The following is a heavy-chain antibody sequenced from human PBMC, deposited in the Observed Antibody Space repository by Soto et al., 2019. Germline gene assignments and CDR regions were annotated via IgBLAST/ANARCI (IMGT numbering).Heavy chain of an antibody. V-gene: IGHV3-9*01. J-gene: IGHJ4*02. CDR2: ITWTGDNV. Sequence: GGSLRLSCAASGLNFDDYAMHWVRQVPGKGLEWVSGITWTGDNVAYAGSVKGRFNISRDNAKSTLYLQMNSLRVEDTALYYCVTEGWWDFLKEEFLTHGGEAALVTVS. CDR1: GLNFDDYA. CDR3: VTEGWWDFLKEEFLTH. D-gene: IGHD2-15*01.